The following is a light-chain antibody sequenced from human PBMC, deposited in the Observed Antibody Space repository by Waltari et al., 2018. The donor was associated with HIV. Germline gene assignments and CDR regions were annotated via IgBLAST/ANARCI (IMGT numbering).Light chain of an antibody. CDR2: NND. CDR1: SSNIGANH. Sequence: QSVLTQPPSVSGAPGQRVTISCTGSSSNIGANHVHWYQQLPGTAPKLVIYNNDNRPSGAPDRFSGSKSGTSSSLAITGLQAEDEAEYYCQSSSGFGTGTKVTVL. CDR3: QSSSG. V-gene: IGLV1-40*01. J-gene: IGLJ1*01.